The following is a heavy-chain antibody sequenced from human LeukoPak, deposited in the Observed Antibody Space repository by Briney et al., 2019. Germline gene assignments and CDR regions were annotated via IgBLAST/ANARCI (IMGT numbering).Heavy chain of an antibody. D-gene: IGHD3-10*01. CDR1: GGSISNYY. J-gene: IGHJ4*02. CDR3: ARTRASGSLDY. Sequence: SETLSLTCTVSGGSISNYYWSWIRQPPGKGLEWIGYIYYSGSTNYNPSLKSRVTISVDTSKNQFSLKLSSVTAADTAVYYCARTRASGSLDYWGQGTLVTVSS. CDR2: IYYSGST. V-gene: IGHV4-59*01.